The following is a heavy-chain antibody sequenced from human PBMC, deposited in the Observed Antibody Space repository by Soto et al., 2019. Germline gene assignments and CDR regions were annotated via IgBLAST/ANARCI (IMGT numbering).Heavy chain of an antibody. J-gene: IGHJ4*02. D-gene: IGHD6-13*01. Sequence: QVQLVQSGAEVKKPGASVKVSCKTSGYSVTTYFMHWVRQAPGQRLEWMGWINTGNGDTKYSQQFQGRVTIARDTSASTTYMELSSLRSEDTAVYYCARPYSNSWSTYFDYWGQGTLVTVSS. V-gene: IGHV1-3*04. CDR2: INTGNGDT. CDR1: GYSVTTYF. CDR3: ARPYSNSWSTYFDY.